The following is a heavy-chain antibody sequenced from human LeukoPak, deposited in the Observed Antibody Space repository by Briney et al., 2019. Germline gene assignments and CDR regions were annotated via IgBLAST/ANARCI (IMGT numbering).Heavy chain of an antibody. J-gene: IGHJ5*02. CDR1: GYPFSTWE. D-gene: IGHD1-14*01. CDR2: VHPDSGYT. V-gene: IGHV1-8*01. CDR3: ARGPRNDP. Sequence: ASVKVSCKTSGYPFSTWEINWVRQAAGQGLEWLGWVHPDSGYTDYAQKFRGRVTMSRDASTSTAYMELSGLRLDDTAVYFCARGPRNDPWGQGTLVTVSS.